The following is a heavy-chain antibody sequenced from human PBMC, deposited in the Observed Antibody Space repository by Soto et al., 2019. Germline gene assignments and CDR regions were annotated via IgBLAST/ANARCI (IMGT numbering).Heavy chain of an antibody. CDR1: GSTFSRYA. J-gene: IGHJ6*02. CDR3: ASDHIGSSSPNNNYYSYAMDV. Sequence: GASVKVSCKASGSTFSRYAISWVRQAPGQGLEWMGGIIPIFGTANYAQKFQGRVTITADESTSTAYMELSSLRSEDTAVYYCASDHIGSSSPNNNYYSYAMDVWGQGTMVTVSS. V-gene: IGHV1-69*13. D-gene: IGHD3-10*01. CDR2: IIPIFGTA.